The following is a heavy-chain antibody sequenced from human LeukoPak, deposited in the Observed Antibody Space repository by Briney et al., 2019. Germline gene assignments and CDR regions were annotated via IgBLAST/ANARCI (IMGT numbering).Heavy chain of an antibody. D-gene: IGHD2-2*01. J-gene: IGHJ3*02. CDR2: IYTSGST. CDR1: GGSISSYY. CDR3: ARHGGVVVPADDAFDI. Sequence: SETLSLICTVSGGSISSYYWSWIRQPPGKGLEWIGYIYTSGSTNYNPSLKSRVTISVDTSKNQFSLKLSSVTAADTAVYYCARHGGVVVPADDAFDIWGQGTMVTVSS. V-gene: IGHV4-4*09.